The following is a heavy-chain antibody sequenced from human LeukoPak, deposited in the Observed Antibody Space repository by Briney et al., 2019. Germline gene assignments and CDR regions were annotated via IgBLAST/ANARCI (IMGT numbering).Heavy chain of an antibody. CDR1: GFTFSSYG. J-gene: IGHJ6*03. CDR2: IRYDGSNK. D-gene: IGHD3-3*01. V-gene: IGHV3-30*02. Sequence: GGSLRLSCAASGFTFSSYGMHWVRQASGKGLEWVAFIRYDGSNKYYADSVKGRFTISRDNSKNTLYLQMNSLRAEDTAVYYCAKGVGHYDFWSGYSYETYYYYYMDVWGKGTTVTVSS. CDR3: AKGVGHYDFWSGYSYETYYYYYMDV.